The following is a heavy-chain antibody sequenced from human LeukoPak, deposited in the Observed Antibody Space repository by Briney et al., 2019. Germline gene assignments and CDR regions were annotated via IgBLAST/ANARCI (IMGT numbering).Heavy chain of an antibody. CDR2: IGGDGGGT. D-gene: IGHD2-15*01. V-gene: IGHV3-23*01. CDR3: AKVRGYCNGGSCYWADP. CDR1: GFIFSGYA. J-gene: IGHJ5*02. Sequence: GGSLRLSCAASGFIFSGYAMTWARQAPGKGLEWVSIIGGDGGGTNYADSVRGRFTISRDNSKNTLYLQMNGLRAEDTAVYFCAKVRGYCNGGSCYWADPWGQGTLVTVSS.